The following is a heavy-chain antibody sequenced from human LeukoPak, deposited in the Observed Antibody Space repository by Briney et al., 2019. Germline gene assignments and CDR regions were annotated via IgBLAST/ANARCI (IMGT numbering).Heavy chain of an antibody. CDR1: GYSFTSYW. V-gene: IGHV5-51*01. CDR3: ARHDMVRGVIFDY. CDR2: IHPGDSDT. Sequence: GESLKISCKGSGYSFTSYWIGWVRQMPGKGLEWMGIIHPGDSDTRYSPSFQGQVTISADKSISTAYLQWSSLKASDTAMYCCARHDMVRGVIFDYWGQGTLVTVSS. J-gene: IGHJ4*02. D-gene: IGHD3-10*01.